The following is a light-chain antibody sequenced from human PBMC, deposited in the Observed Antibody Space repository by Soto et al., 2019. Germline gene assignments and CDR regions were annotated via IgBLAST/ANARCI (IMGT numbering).Light chain of an antibody. CDR1: QSVSDTH. Sequence: EIVLTQSPGALSLSPGESSTLSCSASQSVSDTHVAWYQQRPGQAPRLLIYGASNRATGIPDRFSGSGSGTDFTLTISRLEPEDFAVYYCQVRTNWSIAFGRGTRLEIK. CDR2: GAS. V-gene: IGKV3D-20*02. J-gene: IGKJ5*01. CDR3: QVRTNWSIA.